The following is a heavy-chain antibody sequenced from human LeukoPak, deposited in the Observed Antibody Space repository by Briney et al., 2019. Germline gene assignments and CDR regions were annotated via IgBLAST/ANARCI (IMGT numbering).Heavy chain of an antibody. Sequence: ASVKVSCKASGYTFTGYYMHWVRQAPGQGLEWMGWINPNSGGTNYAQKFQGRVTMTRDTSISTAYMELSRLRSDDTAVYYCASGSYGYKGYYYYMDVWGKGTTATVSS. CDR1: GYTFTGYY. CDR2: INPNSGGT. D-gene: IGHD5-18*01. CDR3: ASGSYGYKGYYYYMDV. J-gene: IGHJ6*03. V-gene: IGHV1-2*02.